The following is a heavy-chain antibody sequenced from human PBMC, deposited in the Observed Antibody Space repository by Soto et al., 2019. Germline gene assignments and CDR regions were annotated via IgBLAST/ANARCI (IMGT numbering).Heavy chain of an antibody. J-gene: IGHJ5*02. D-gene: IGHD4-17*01. V-gene: IGHV1-69*06. CDR2: IIPIFGTA. CDR3: AREGGYGDYEGWFDP. Sequence: ASVKVSFKACGGTFSSYAISWLRQAPGQGLEWMGGIIPIFGTANYAQKFQGRVTITADKSTSTAYMELSSLRSEDTAVYYCAREGGYGDYEGWFDPWGQGTLVTVSS. CDR1: GGTFSSYA.